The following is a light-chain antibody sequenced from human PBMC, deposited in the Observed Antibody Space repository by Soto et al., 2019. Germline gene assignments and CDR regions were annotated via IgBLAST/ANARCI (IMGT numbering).Light chain of an antibody. J-gene: IGLJ1*01. CDR1: SSDVGGYNY. CDR2: EVS. CDR3: NSYAGSNNFL. Sequence: QSALTQPPSASGSPGQSVTISCTGTSSDVGGYNYVSWYQQHPGKAPKLMIYEVSKRPSGVPVRFSGSKSGNTASLTVSGLQAEDEADYYCNSYAGSNNFLFGTGTKLTVL. V-gene: IGLV2-8*01.